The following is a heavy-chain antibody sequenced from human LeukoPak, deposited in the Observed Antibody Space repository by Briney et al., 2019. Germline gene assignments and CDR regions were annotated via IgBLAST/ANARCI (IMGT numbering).Heavy chain of an antibody. CDR3: AKQVREFLEWFDY. V-gene: IGHV3-30*02. Sequence: GGSLRLSCAASGFTFSSYGMYWVRQAPGKGLEWVAFIRYDGSNKYYADSVKGRFTISRDNSKNTLYLQMNSLRAEDTAVYYCAKQVREFLEWFDYWGQGTLVTVSS. CDR2: IRYDGSNK. CDR1: GFTFSSYG. J-gene: IGHJ5*01. D-gene: IGHD3-3*01.